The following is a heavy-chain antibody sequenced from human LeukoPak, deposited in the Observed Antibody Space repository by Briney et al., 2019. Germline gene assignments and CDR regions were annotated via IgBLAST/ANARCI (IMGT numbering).Heavy chain of an antibody. Sequence: SETLSHTCAVYGGSFSGYYWSWIRQPPGKGLEWIGEINHSGSTNYNPSLKSRVTISVDTSKNQFSLKLSSVTAADTAVYYCARGRSGYYYDSSGLGYWGQGTLVTVSS. D-gene: IGHD3-22*01. CDR1: GGSFSGYY. CDR3: ARGRSGYYYDSSGLGY. J-gene: IGHJ4*02. CDR2: INHSGST. V-gene: IGHV4-34*01.